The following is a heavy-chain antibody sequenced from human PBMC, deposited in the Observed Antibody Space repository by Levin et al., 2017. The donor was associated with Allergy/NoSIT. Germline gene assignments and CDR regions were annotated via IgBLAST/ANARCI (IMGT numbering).Heavy chain of an antibody. CDR2: INHSGST. Sequence: SQTLSLTCAVYGGSFSGYYWSWIRQPPGKGLEWIGEINHSGSTNYNPSLKSRVTISVDTSKNQFSLKLSSVTAADTAVYYCARWKARIAAAGGRKRTGYYYGMDVWGQGTTVTVSS. J-gene: IGHJ6*02. V-gene: IGHV4-34*01. CDR3: ARWKARIAAAGGRKRTGYYYGMDV. CDR1: GGSFSGYY. D-gene: IGHD6-13*01.